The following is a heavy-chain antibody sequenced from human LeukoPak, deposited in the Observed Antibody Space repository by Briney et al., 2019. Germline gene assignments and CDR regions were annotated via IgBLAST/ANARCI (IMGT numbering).Heavy chain of an antibody. D-gene: IGHD3-10*01. V-gene: IGHV3-23*01. CDR2: IFPSGGEI. J-gene: IGHJ4*02. CDR3: ARVRVRGVMIMSSAFDY. CDR1: GFTFSTFA. Sequence: GGSLRLSCAASGFTFSTFAMIWVRQPPGKGLEWVSSIFPSGGEIHYADSVRGRFTISRDNSRNTLYLQMNSLRAEDTAVYYCARVRVRGVMIMSSAFDYWGQGTLVTVSS.